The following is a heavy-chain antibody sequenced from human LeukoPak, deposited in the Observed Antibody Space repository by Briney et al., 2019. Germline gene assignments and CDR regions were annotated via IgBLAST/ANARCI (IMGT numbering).Heavy chain of an antibody. CDR3: AGERRQLAPQPFDY. J-gene: IGHJ4*02. D-gene: IGHD6-13*01. CDR1: GFTFSSYS. CDR2: ISSSSSTI. Sequence: GGSLRLSCAASGFTFSSYSMNWVRQAPGKGLEWVSYISSSSSTIYYADSVKGRSTISRDNAKNSLYLQMNSLRAEDTAVYYCAGERRQLAPQPFDYWGQGTLVTVSS. V-gene: IGHV3-48*01.